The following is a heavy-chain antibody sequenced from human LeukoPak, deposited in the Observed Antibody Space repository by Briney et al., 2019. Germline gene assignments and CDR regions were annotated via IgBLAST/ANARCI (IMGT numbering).Heavy chain of an antibody. CDR3: ARGSNRIAVAGDFDY. CDR2: INPNSGGT. D-gene: IGHD6-19*01. Sequence: GASVKVSCKASGYTFTGYYMHWVRQAPGQGLEWMGWINPNSGGTNYAQKFQGRVTMTRVTSISTAYMELSRLRSDDTAVYYCARGSNRIAVAGDFDYWGQGTLVTVSS. J-gene: IGHJ4*02. CDR1: GYTFTGYY. V-gene: IGHV1-2*02.